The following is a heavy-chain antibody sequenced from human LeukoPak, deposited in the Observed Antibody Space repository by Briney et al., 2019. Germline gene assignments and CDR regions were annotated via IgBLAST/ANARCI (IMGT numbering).Heavy chain of an antibody. CDR3: ARQSGPSAYYYYMGV. CDR1: GGSISSNSYY. CDR2: IYYSGST. V-gene: IGHV4-39*01. Sequence: SETLSLTCTASGGSISSNSYYWGWIRQPPGKGLEWIGSIYYSGSTHYNPSLRSRVTISVDTSKNQFSLKLSSVTAADTAVFYCARQSGPSAYYYYMGVWGKGTTVTVSS. J-gene: IGHJ6*03. D-gene: IGHD3-3*01.